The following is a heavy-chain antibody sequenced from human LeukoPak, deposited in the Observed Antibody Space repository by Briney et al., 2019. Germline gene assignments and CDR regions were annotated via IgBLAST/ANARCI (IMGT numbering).Heavy chain of an antibody. CDR3: AKRGATPSGGYYFDY. J-gene: IGHJ4*02. CDR2: ISGSGGST. Sequence: GRSLRLSCAASGFTFSSYAMPWVRQAPGKGLEWVSAISGSGGSTYYADSVKGRFTISRDNSKNTLYLQMNSLRAEDTAIYYCAKRGATPSGGYYFDYWGQGTLVTVSS. V-gene: IGHV3-23*01. D-gene: IGHD1-26*01. CDR1: GFTFSSYA.